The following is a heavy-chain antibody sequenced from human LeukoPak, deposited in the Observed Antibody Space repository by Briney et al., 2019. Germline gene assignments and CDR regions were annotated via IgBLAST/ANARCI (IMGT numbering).Heavy chain of an antibody. J-gene: IGHJ6*03. CDR2: INHSGST. Sequence: PSETLSLTCTVSGGSISSYYWSWIRQPPGKGLEWIGEINHSGSTNYNPSLKSRVTISVDTSKNQFSLKLSSVTAADTAVYYCARRCRLVVPAARGRDYYYYYMDVWGKGTTVTVSS. CDR3: ARRCRLVVPAARGRDYYYYYMDV. V-gene: IGHV4-34*01. CDR1: GGSISSYY. D-gene: IGHD2-2*01.